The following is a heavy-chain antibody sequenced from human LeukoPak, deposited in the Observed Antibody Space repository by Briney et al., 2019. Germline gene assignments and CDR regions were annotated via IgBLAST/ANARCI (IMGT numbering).Heavy chain of an antibody. J-gene: IGHJ5*02. Sequence: GGSLRLSCAASGFTFSSNYMSWVRQAPGKGLEWVSVIYSGGSTYYADSVKGRFTISRDNSKNTLYLQMNSLRAEDTAVYYCARGLYSYGGNWFDPWGQGTLVTVSS. D-gene: IGHD5-18*01. V-gene: IGHV3-66*01. CDR2: IYSGGST. CDR3: ARGLYSYGGNWFDP. CDR1: GFTFSSNY.